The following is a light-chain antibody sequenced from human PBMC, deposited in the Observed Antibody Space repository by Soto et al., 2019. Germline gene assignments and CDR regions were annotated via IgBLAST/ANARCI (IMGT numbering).Light chain of an antibody. Sequence: DIQMTQSPSTLSASVGDRVTITCRASQSISSWLAWYQQKPGKAPKLLIYKASSLESGGPSRFSGSGSGTKFTLTISSLQPDDFATYYCQQYNSYPLTFGGGTKVEIK. CDR2: KAS. J-gene: IGKJ4*01. CDR3: QQYNSYPLT. CDR1: QSISSW. V-gene: IGKV1-5*03.